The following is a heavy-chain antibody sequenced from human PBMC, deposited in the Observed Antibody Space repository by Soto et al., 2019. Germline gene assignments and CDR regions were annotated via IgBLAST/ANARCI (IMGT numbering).Heavy chain of an antibody. CDR1: GFTFSSYG. Sequence: QVQLVESGGGVVQPGRSLRLSCAASGFTFSSYGMHWVRQAPGKGLEWVAVIWYDGSNKYYADSVKGRFTISRDNSKNTLYLQMNSLRAEDTAVYYCARDLHAYYYYYGMDVWGQGTTVTVSS. CDR3: ARDLHAYYYYYGMDV. V-gene: IGHV3-33*01. CDR2: IWYDGSNK. J-gene: IGHJ6*02.